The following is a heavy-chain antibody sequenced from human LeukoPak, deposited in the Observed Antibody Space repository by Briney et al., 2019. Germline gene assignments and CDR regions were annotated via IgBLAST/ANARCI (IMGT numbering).Heavy chain of an antibody. CDR2: ISPYNGYT. J-gene: IGHJ5*02. CDR1: GYRFTSDG. V-gene: IGHV1-18*04. D-gene: IGHD3-22*01. CDR3: ARDDEVITVRGFDP. Sequence: GASLKLSCKASGYRFTSDGITWVRQAPGQGLEWMGCISPYNGYTKYAENLQGRTTMTADTSTSTAFLELRYLRFDDTAVYYCARDDEVITVRGFDPWGQVTLVTVSS.